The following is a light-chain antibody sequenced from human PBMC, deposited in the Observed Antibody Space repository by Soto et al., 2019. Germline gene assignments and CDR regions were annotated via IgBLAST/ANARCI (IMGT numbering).Light chain of an antibody. CDR1: SSDIGAYNF. Sequence: QSALTQPASVSGSPGQSITISCTGTSSDIGAYNFVSWYQQHPGKAPKLMLYDVNIRTSGVSNRFSGSKSGNTASLTISVLQAEDEADYYCTSWTTSTTMIFGGWTKVTVL. CDR2: DVN. CDR3: TSWTTSTTMI. J-gene: IGLJ2*01. V-gene: IGLV2-14*03.